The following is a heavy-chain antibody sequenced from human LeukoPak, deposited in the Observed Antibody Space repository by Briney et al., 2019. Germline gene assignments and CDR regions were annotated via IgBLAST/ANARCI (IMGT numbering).Heavy chain of an antibody. V-gene: IGHV1-18*01. CDR3: ARDRGIPYYFDY. D-gene: IGHD1-14*01. Sequence: ASVKVSCKASGYTFTSYGISWVRQSPGQGLEWMGWISAYNRNTNYAQKLQGRVTMTTDTSTSTAYMELRSLRSDDTAVYYCARDRGIPYYFDYWGQGTLVTVSS. J-gene: IGHJ4*02. CDR1: GYTFTSYG. CDR2: ISAYNRNT.